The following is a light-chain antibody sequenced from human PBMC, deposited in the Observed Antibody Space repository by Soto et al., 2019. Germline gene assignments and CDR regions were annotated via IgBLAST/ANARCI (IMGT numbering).Light chain of an antibody. J-gene: IGLJ2*01. CDR1: SSDIGTYGY. CDR2: DVS. CDR3: SSYTTSSSVI. V-gene: IGLV2-14*01. Sequence: QSALTQPASVSGSPGQSIAISCSGTSSDIGTYGYVSRYQQHPGKAPKLMLFDVSHRPSGVSDRFFGSKSGNTASLTISGLQAEDEAHYYCSSYTTSSSVIFGGGTKLTVL.